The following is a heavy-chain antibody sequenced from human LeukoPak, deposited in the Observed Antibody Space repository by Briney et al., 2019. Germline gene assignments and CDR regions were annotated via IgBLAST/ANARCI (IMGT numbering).Heavy chain of an antibody. V-gene: IGHV3-30*02. CDR1: GFTFSSYG. D-gene: IGHD6-19*01. CDR3: AKDHDISGLYYFDY. CDR2: IRYDGSNK. Sequence: PGGSLRLSCAASGFTFSSYGMHWVRQAPGKGLEWVAFIRYDGSNKYYADSVKGRFTISRDNSKNTLYLQMNSLRAEDTAVYYCAKDHDISGLYYFDYWGQGTLVTVSS. J-gene: IGHJ4*02.